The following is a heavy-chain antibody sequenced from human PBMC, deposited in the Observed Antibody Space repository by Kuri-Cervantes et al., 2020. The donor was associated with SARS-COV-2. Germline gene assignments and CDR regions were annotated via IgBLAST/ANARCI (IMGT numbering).Heavy chain of an antibody. D-gene: IGHD3-3*01. CDR3: ARALWSGYCTFDI. Sequence: GSLRLSCTVSGGSISSYYWSWIRQPPGKGLEWIGYIYYSGSTNYSPSLKSRVTISVDTSKNQFSLKLSSVTAADTAVYYCARALWSGYCTFDIWGQGTMVTVSS. J-gene: IGHJ3*02. V-gene: IGHV4-59*01. CDR2: IYYSGST. CDR1: GGSISSYY.